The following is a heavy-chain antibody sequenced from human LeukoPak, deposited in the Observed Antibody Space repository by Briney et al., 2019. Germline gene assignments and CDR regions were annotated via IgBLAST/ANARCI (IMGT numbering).Heavy chain of an antibody. V-gene: IGHV3-66*01. J-gene: IGHJ4*02. CDR3: ARADSWFGELSFDY. Sequence: PGGSLRLSCAASGFTVSSNYMSWVRQAPGKGLEWVSVIYSGDNTYYADSVKDRFTVSRDNSKNTLYLQMNSLRAEDTAVYYCARADSWFGELSFDYWGQGTLVTVSS. CDR1: GFTVSSNY. CDR2: IYSGDNT. D-gene: IGHD3-10*01.